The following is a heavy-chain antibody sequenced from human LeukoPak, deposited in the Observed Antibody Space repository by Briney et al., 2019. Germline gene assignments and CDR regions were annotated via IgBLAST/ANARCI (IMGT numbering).Heavy chain of an antibody. CDR2: INPNSGGT. Sequence: ASVKVSCKASGYTFAGCYMHWVRQAPGQGLEWMGWINPNSGGTNYAQKFQGRVTMTRDTSISTAYMELSRLRSDDTAVYYCGRGGLFDWLPTLLDYWGQGTLVTVSS. CDR3: GRGGLFDWLPTLLDY. V-gene: IGHV1-2*02. J-gene: IGHJ4*02. CDR1: GYTFAGCY. D-gene: IGHD3-9*01.